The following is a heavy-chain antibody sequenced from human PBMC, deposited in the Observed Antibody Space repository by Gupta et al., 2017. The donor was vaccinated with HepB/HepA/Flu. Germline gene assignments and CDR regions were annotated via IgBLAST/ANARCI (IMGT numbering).Heavy chain of an antibody. CDR3: AKDTDYYEGAFDT. CDR1: GFTFSSYA. CDR2: ISGSGGTT. Sequence: EVQLLESGGGLVQPGGSLRLSCAASGFTFSSYAMSWVRQAPGKGLEWVSAISGSGGTTYDADSLKGRFTISRDNSKNTMCLQMQRMRDEYTAVYYCAKDTDYYEGAFDTGFQGTMVTVYS. D-gene: IGHD3-22*01. J-gene: IGHJ3*02. V-gene: IGHV3-23*01.